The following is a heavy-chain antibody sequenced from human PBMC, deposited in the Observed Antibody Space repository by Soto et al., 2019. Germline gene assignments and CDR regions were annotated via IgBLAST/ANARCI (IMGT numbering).Heavy chain of an antibody. CDR2: IDPGDSST. CDR1: GYSFTTYW. J-gene: IGHJ6*02. D-gene: IGHD1-26*01. Sequence: GESLKISCQGSGYSFTTYWISWVRQMPGKGLAWMGKIDPGDSSTNYSPSFRGHITISVDRSINTAHLQFSSLKAADTAVYYCARLEKWYYNYYGLDVWGQGTMVTVSS. CDR3: ARLEKWYYNYYGLDV. V-gene: IGHV5-10-1*01.